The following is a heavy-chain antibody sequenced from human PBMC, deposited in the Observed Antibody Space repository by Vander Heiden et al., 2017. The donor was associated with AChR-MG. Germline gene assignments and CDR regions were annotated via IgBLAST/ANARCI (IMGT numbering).Heavy chain of an antibody. D-gene: IGHD5-18*01. CDR3: ARSFDGADTAMVTFPYYYYYMDV. V-gene: IGHV3-48*02. J-gene: IGHJ6*03. CDR1: GFTFSSYS. CDR2: ISSSSSTT. Sequence: CAASGFTFSSYSMNWVRQAPGKGLEWVSYISSSSSTTYYADSVKGRFTISRDNAKNSLYLQMNSLRDEDTAVYYCARSFDGADTAMVTFPYYYYYMDVWGKGTTVTVSS.